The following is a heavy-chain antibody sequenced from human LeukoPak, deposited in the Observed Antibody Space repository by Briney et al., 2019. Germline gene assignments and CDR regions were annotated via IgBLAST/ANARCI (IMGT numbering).Heavy chain of an antibody. CDR1: GFTLSSSV. CDR2: ISRSGSTI. D-gene: IGHD3/OR15-3a*01. J-gene: IGHJ6*03. V-gene: IGHV3-48*03. Sequence: GGSLRLSCAASGFTLSSSVWNWVRQAPGKGLEGVSYISRSGSTIFYADSVKGRFTISRDNAKNSVSLQMNSLRAEDTAVYFCARPTWTNYMDVWGKGTAVTISS. CDR3: ARPTWTNYMDV.